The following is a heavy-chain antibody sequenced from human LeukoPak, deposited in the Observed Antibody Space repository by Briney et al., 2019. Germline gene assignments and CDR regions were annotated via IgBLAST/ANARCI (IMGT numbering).Heavy chain of an antibody. Sequence: GGSLRLSCAASGFTFDDYAMHWVRQAPGKGMEWVSGISWNSGSIGYADSVKGRFTISRDNAKNPLYLQMNSLRAEDMVLYYCAKDISFGVVTGVFDYWGQGTLVTVSS. CDR3: AKDISFGVVTGVFDY. J-gene: IGHJ4*02. D-gene: IGHD3-3*01. CDR1: GFTFDDYA. V-gene: IGHV3-9*03. CDR2: ISWNSGSI.